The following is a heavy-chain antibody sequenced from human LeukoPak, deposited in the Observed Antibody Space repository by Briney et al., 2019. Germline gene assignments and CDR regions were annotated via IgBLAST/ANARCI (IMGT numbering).Heavy chain of an antibody. D-gene: IGHD2-15*01. V-gene: IGHV1-2*02. CDR3: ARGGSSCHHRSQPVGY. CDR2: INPNSGGT. CDR1: GYTFTGYY. J-gene: IGHJ4*02. Sequence: GASVKVSCKASGYTFTGYYMHWVRQAPGQGLEGMGWINPNSGGTNYAQKFQGRVTMTRDTPISTAYMELSRLRSDDTAVYYCARGGSSCHHRSQPVGYWGQGTLVTVSS.